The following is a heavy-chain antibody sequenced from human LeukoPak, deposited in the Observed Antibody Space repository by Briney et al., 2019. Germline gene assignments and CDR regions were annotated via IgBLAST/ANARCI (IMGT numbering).Heavy chain of an antibody. CDR3: ASLRFGEPEVWFDP. CDR2: INHSGST. Sequence: PSETLSLTCAVYGGSFSGYYWSWIRQPPGKGLEWIGEINHSGSTNYNPSLKSRVTISVDTSKNQFSLKLSSVTAADTAVYYCASLRFGEPEVWFDPWGQGTLVTVSS. J-gene: IGHJ5*02. V-gene: IGHV4-34*01. D-gene: IGHD3-10*01. CDR1: GGSFSGYY.